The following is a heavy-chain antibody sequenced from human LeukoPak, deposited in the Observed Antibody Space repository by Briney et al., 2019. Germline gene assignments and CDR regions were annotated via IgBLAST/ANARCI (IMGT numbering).Heavy chain of an antibody. CDR1: GGSISAIPYY. J-gene: IGHJ1*01. V-gene: IGHV4-61*05. CDR2: VHHSGRT. CDR3: ARDLRAKY. D-gene: IGHD3-3*01. Sequence: PSETLSLTCTISGGSISAIPYYWGWIRQPPGKGLEWIGYVHHSGRTNSNPSLGSRVTMSVDTSTSQLSLNLTSVTTADTAVYFCARDLRAKYWGQGTLVFVSS.